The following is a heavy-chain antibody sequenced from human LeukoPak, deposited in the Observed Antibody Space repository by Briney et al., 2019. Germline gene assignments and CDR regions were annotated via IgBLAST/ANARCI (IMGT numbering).Heavy chain of an antibody. D-gene: IGHD3-22*01. CDR1: GFTVSSNY. J-gene: IGHJ4*02. CDR2: IYSGGST. V-gene: IGHV3-66*01. Sequence: GGSLRLSCAASGFTVSSNYMSWVRQAPGKGLEWVSVIYSGGSTYYADSVKGSFTISRDNSKNTLYLQMNSLRAEDTAVYYCARDGDYYDSSGSLDYWGQGTLVTVSS. CDR3: ARDGDYYDSSGSLDY.